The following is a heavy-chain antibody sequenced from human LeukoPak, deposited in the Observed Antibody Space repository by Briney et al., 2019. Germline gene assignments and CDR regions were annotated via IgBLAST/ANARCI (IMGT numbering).Heavy chain of an antibody. CDR2: IYHSGST. V-gene: IGHV4-38-2*01. CDR1: GYSLSSGYY. Sequence: SETLSLTCAVSGYSLSSGYYWGWIRQPPGKGLEWIGSIYHSGSTYYNPSLKSRVTISVDTSKNQFSLKLSSVTAADTAVYYCARRLGYCSSTSCYREGNWFDPWGQGTLVTVSS. CDR3: ARRLGYCSSTSCYREGNWFDP. J-gene: IGHJ5*02. D-gene: IGHD2-2*02.